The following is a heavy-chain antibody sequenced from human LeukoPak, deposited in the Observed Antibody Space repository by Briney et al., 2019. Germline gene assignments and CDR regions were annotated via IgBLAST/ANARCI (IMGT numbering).Heavy chain of an antibody. J-gene: IGHJ6*02. CDR1: GFTFSNAW. CDR3: TTGSDDYGDPYYYYGMDV. CDR2: IKSKTDGGTT. D-gene: IGHD4-17*01. V-gene: IGHV3-15*01. Sequence: GGSLRLSCAASGFTFSNAWMSWVRQAPGKGLEWVGRIKSKTDGGTTDYAAPVKGRFTISRDDSKNTLYLQMNSLKTEDTAVYYCTTGSDDYGDPYYYYGMDVWGQGTTVTVSS.